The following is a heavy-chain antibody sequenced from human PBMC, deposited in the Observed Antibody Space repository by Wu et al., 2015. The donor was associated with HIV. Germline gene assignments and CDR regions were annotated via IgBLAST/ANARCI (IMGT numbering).Heavy chain of an antibody. J-gene: IGHJ4*02. Sequence: HVQLLQSGAVMRKPGASVKVPCKVSGNSLSKLSMNWVRQAPGRGLEWMGGFDPEDGKILYAQKFQGRVTITTDESTSTAYMELNSLKSEDAAVYYCATDGDYMSGSVYWGQGTVVTVSS. CDR1: GNSLSKLS. D-gene: IGHD5-12*01. CDR2: FDPEDGKI. CDR3: ATDGDYMSGSVY. V-gene: IGHV1-24*01.